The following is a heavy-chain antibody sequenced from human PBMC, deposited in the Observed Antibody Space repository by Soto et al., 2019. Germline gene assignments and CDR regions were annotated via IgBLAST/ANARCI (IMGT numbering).Heavy chain of an antibody. D-gene: IGHD4-17*01. V-gene: IGHV4-30-4*01. Sequence: QVQLQESGPGLAKPSQTLSLTCTVSGGSISSDDSYWSWIRQTPGKGLEWLGCVHHSGTTYYNPSVKTRVSISVDMSKNQFSLKWSSVTAADTAVYYCAREGTVTTYNWFDPWGQGPLVTVSS. CDR2: VHHSGTT. CDR1: GGSISSDDSY. J-gene: IGHJ5*02. CDR3: AREGTVTTYNWFDP.